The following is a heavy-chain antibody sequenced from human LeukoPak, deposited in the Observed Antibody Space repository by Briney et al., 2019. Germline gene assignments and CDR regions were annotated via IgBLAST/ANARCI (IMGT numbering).Heavy chain of an antibody. D-gene: IGHD1-7*01. CDR3: ARDMSVTGTLNWFDP. V-gene: IGHV1-2*02. Sequence: ASVKVSCKASGYTFTGYYMHWVRQAPGQGLEWMGWINPNSGGTNYAQKFQGRATMTRDTSISTAYMELSRLRSDDTAVYYCARDMSVTGTLNWFDPWGQGTLVTVSS. CDR2: INPNSGGT. CDR1: GYTFTGYY. J-gene: IGHJ5*02.